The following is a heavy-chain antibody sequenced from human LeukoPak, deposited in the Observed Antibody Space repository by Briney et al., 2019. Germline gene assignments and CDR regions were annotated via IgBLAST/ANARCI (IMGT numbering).Heavy chain of an antibody. D-gene: IGHD6-13*01. CDR1: GYTFTTYG. V-gene: IGHV1-18*01. J-gene: IGHJ4*02. CDR3: ARDHSSSCQLLDY. CDR2: ISAYNGDI. Sequence: GASVKVSCTASGYTFTTYGVTWVRQAPRQGLEWMGWISAYNGDIKYAEKFQGRITLTTDTFTNTAYMELRSLRSDDTAVYYCARDHSSSCQLLDYWGQGTLVTVSS.